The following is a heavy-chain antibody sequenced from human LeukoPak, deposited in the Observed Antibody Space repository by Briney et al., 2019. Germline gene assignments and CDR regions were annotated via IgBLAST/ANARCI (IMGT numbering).Heavy chain of an antibody. V-gene: IGHV4-39*01. Sequence: PSETLSLTCTVSGGSISSSSYYWGWIRQPPGKGLEWIGSIYYSGSTYYNPSLKSRVTISVDTSKNQFSLKLSSVTAADTAVYYCARHYSGSPAAFDIWGPGTMVTVSS. CDR2: IYYSGST. J-gene: IGHJ3*02. CDR1: GGSISSSSYY. D-gene: IGHD1-26*01. CDR3: ARHYSGSPAAFDI.